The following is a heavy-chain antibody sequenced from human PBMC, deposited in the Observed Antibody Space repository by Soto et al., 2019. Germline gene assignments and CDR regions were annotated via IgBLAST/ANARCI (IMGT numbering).Heavy chain of an antibody. Sequence: SETLSLTCTVSGCSISSGGYYWSWIRQHPGKGLEWIGYIYYSGSTYYNPSLKSRVTISVDTSKNQFSLKLSSVTAADTAVYYCARTPRGRRYYYMDVWGKGTTVTVSS. CDR2: IYYSGST. CDR3: ARTPRGRRYYYMDV. CDR1: GCSISSGGYY. V-gene: IGHV4-31*03. J-gene: IGHJ6*03.